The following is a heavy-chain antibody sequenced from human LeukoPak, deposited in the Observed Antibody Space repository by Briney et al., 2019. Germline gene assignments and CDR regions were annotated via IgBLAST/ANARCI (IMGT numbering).Heavy chain of an antibody. CDR2: IYYSGST. Sequence: SETLSLTCTVSGGSISSYYWSWIRQPPGKGLEWIGYIYYSGSTNYNPSLTSGVTISVDSSKNHFSLKLSSVTTADTAVYYCARTTEGGYPYYYFYYYYMDVWGKGTTVTISS. V-gene: IGHV4-59*01. D-gene: IGHD3-16*01. CDR1: GGSISSYY. CDR3: ARTTEGGYPYYYFYYYYMDV. J-gene: IGHJ6*03.